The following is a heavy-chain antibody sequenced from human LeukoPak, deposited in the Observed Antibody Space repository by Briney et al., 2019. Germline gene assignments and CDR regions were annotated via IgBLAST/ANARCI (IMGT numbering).Heavy chain of an antibody. Sequence: PGGSLRLSCAASGFTFSDYAMGWVRQAPGKGLECVSGISGTARSAYYTDSVKGRFTVSRENSKKTLYLQMSSLRAEDTAVYYCVKDVLRLNYGYFDLWGRGTLVTVSS. V-gene: IGHV3-23*01. CDR3: VKDVLRLNYGYFDL. J-gene: IGHJ2*01. CDR2: ISGTARSA. D-gene: IGHD2-21*01. CDR1: GFTFSDYA.